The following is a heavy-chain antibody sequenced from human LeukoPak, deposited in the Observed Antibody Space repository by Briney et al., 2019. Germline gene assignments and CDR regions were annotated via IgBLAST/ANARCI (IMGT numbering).Heavy chain of an antibody. D-gene: IGHD3-3*01. J-gene: IGHJ5*02. CDR2: IYYSGST. V-gene: IGHV4-39*01. Sequence: SETLSLTCTVSGGSISSSSYYWGWIRQPPGKGLEWIGSIYYSGSTYYNPSLKSRVTISIDTSKNQFSLKLSSVTAADTAVYYCARLRNDFWSGYYWFDPWAREPWSPSPQ. CDR1: GGSISSSSYY. CDR3: ARLRNDFWSGYYWFDP.